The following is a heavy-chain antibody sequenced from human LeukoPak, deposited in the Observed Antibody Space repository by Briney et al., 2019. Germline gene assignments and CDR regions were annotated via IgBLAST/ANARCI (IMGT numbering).Heavy chain of an antibody. J-gene: IGHJ4*02. V-gene: IGHV4-61*02. Sequence: SETLSLTCTVSGGSISSGSYYWSWIRQPAGKGLEWIGRIYTSGSTNYNPSLKSRVTISVDTSKNQFSLELSSVTAADTAVYYCARERDYYDSSGYVGWGQGTLVTVSS. CDR1: GGSISSGSYY. D-gene: IGHD3-22*01. CDR3: ARERDYYDSSGYVG. CDR2: IYTSGST.